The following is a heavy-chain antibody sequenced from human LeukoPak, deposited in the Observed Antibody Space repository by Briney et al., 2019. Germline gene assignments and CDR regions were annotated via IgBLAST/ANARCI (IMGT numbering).Heavy chain of an antibody. CDR3: AKGGDYSSSSAMPYYYYYYMDV. V-gene: IGHV3-23*01. CDR2: ISGSGGST. J-gene: IGHJ6*03. CDR1: GFTFSSYG. D-gene: IGHD6-6*01. Sequence: QTGGPLRLSCAASGFTFSSYGMSWVPQAPGKGLEWVSAISGSGGSTYYADSVKGRFTISRDNSKNTLYLQMNSLRAEDTAVYYCAKGGDYSSSSAMPYYYYYYMDVWGKGTTVTVSS.